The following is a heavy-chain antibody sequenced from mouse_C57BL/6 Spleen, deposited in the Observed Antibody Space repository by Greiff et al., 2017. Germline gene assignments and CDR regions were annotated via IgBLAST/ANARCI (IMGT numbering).Heavy chain of an antibody. D-gene: IGHD1-1*01. CDR2: IDPEDGET. CDR1: GFNIKDYY. Sequence: EVKVEESGAELVKPGASVKLSCTASGFNIKDYYMHWVKQRTEQGLEWIGRIDPEDGETKYAPKFQGKATITADTSSNTAYLQLSSLTSEDTAVYYCAREDYYGSSPAWFAYWGQGTLVTVSA. J-gene: IGHJ3*01. CDR3: AREDYYGSSPAWFAY. V-gene: IGHV14-2*01.